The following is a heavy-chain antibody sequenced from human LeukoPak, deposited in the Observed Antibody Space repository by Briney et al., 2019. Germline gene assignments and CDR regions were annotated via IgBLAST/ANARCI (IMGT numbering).Heavy chain of an antibody. D-gene: IGHD5-18*01. V-gene: IGHV4-59*01. Sequence: PSETLSLTCTVSGGSISSYYWSWIRQPPGKGLEWIGDIYYSGCTNYNPSLKSRVTISVDTSKNQFSLKLSSGTAADTAVYCCARGSPDTWFDPWGQGTLVTVSS. J-gene: IGHJ5*02. CDR2: IYYSGCT. CDR1: GGSISSYY. CDR3: ARGSPDTWFDP.